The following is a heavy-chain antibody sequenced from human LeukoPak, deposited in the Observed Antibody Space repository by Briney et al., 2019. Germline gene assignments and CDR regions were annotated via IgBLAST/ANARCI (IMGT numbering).Heavy chain of an antibody. D-gene: IGHD1-26*01. V-gene: IGHV4-30-4*01. CDR2: IYYSGST. Sequence: SQTLSLTCTVSGGSISSGDYYWSWIRQPPGKGLEWIGYIYYSGSTYYNPSLKSRVTISVDTLKNQFSLKLSSVTAADTAVYYCARGGQYSGSYSFDYWGQGTLVTVSS. CDR1: GGSISSGDYY. CDR3: ARGGQYSGSYSFDY. J-gene: IGHJ4*02.